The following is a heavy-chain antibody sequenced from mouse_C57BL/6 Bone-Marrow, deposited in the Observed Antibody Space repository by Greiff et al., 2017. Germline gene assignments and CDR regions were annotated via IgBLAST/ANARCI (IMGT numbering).Heavy chain of an antibody. V-gene: IGHV1-63*01. CDR3: ARSDRRGYFDV. J-gene: IGHJ1*03. CDR2: IYPGGGYT. CDR1: GYTFTNYW. Sequence: QVQLQQSGAELVRPGTSVKMSCKASGYTFTNYWIGWAKQRPGHGLAWIGDIYPGGGYTNYNEKFKGKATLTADKSSSTAYMQCSSLTSEDSAIYYGARSDRRGYFDVWGTGTTVTVSS.